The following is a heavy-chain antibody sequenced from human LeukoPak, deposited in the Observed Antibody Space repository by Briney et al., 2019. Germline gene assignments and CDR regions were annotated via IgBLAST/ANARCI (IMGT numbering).Heavy chain of an antibody. Sequence: SGGSLRLSCAASGFPFSSYGMHWVRQAPGKGLEWVAFIRYDGSNKYYADSVKGRFTISRDNAKNSLYLQMNGLRAEDTALYYCAKDMEPYCSGGSCYLSMDVWGQGTTVTVSS. D-gene: IGHD2-15*01. J-gene: IGHJ6*02. CDR1: GFPFSSYG. CDR3: AKDMEPYCSGGSCYLSMDV. V-gene: IGHV3-30*02. CDR2: IRYDGSNK.